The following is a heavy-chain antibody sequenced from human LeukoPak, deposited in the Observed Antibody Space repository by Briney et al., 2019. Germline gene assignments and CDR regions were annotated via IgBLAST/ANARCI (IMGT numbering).Heavy chain of an antibody. CDR1: GFTFSSYW. J-gene: IGHJ4*02. Sequence: GGSLRLSCAASGFTFSSYWMSWVRQAPGKGLEWVSYISTSSSIIYYADSVKGRFTISRDNAKNSLYLQMNSLRAEDTALYYCARGTYYFDYWGQGTLVTVSS. V-gene: IGHV3-48*01. CDR3: ARGTYYFDY. CDR2: ISTSSSII. D-gene: IGHD1/OR15-1a*01.